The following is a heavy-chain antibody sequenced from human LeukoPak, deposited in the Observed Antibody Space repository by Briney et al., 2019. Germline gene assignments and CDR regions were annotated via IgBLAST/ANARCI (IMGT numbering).Heavy chain of an antibody. J-gene: IGHJ3*02. D-gene: IGHD3-3*01. CDR2: ISAYNGNT. V-gene: IGHV1-18*01. CDR3: ARGFRSAYRLRFLEWRAGNDAFDI. Sequence: ASVKVSCKASGYTFTSYGISWVRQAPGQGLEWMGWISAYNGNTNYAQKLQGRVTMTTDTSTSTAYMELRSLRSDDTAVYYCARGFRSAYRLRFLEWRAGNDAFDIWGQGTMVTVSS. CDR1: GYTFTSYG.